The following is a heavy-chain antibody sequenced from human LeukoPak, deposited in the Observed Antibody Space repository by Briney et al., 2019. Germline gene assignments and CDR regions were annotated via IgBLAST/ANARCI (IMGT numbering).Heavy chain of an antibody. CDR2: ITTSGSTK. CDR1: GFTFSNYE. CDR3: ARDRDPGYYDTNGYRRVNAFDF. V-gene: IGHV3-48*03. Sequence: GGSLRLSCAASGFTFSNYEMNWVRQAPGKGLEWFSYITTSGSTKYYADSVKGRFTISRDNAKNSLYLQMNSLRAEDTALYYCARDRDPGYYDTNGYRRVNAFDFWGQGTMVTVSS. D-gene: IGHD3-22*01. J-gene: IGHJ3*01.